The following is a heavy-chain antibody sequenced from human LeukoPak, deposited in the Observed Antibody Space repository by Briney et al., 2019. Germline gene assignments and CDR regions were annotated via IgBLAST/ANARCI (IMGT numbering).Heavy chain of an antibody. CDR1: GFTFSNYA. J-gene: IGHJ4*02. CDR3: ARGQFRLHSYDGSTFDY. Sequence: GGSLRLSCAASGFTFSNYAMHWGRQAPGKGLEWVAVISYDGRNKQYADSAKGRFTIPRDNSKNTLYLQTNSLRAEDTAAYYCARGQFRLHSYDGSTFDYWGQGTLVSVSS. D-gene: IGHD3-22*01. V-gene: IGHV3-30*04. CDR2: ISYDGRNK.